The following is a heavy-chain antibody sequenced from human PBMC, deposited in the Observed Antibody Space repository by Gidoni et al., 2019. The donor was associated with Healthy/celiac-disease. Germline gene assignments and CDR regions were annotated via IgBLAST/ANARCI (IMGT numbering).Heavy chain of an antibody. D-gene: IGHD6-19*01. CDR3: ARDQWAVAGTGWFDP. CDR2: ISYDGSNK. Sequence: QLQLVESGGGVVQPGRYLRFSCAASGFTFRSYAMHWVRQAPGKGLEWVAVISYDGSNKYYADSVKGRFTISRDNSKNTLYLQMNSLRAEDTAVYYCARDQWAVAGTGWFDPWGQGTLVTVSS. V-gene: IGHV3-30-3*01. CDR1: GFTFRSYA. J-gene: IGHJ5*02.